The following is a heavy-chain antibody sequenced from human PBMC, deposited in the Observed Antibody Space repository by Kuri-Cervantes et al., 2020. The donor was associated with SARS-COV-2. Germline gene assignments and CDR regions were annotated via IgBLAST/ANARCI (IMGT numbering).Heavy chain of an antibody. V-gene: IGHV3-30-3*01. CDR1: AFTFSSYA. Sequence: GGSLRLSCAASAFTFSSYAMHWVRQAPGKGLEWVAIISYDGSNKYYADSVKGRFTISRDNSKNTLYLQMNSLRAEDTAVYYCARDRVGVHDYWGQGTPVTVSS. CDR2: ISYDGSNK. J-gene: IGHJ4*02. CDR3: ARDRVGVHDY. D-gene: IGHD2-21*01.